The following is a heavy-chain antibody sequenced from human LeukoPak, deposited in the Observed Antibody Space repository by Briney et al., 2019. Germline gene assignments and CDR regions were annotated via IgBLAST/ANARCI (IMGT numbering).Heavy chain of an antibody. CDR1: GFTFSSYG. D-gene: IGHD2-15*01. V-gene: IGHV3-33*01. Sequence: GGSLRLSCAASGFTFSSYGMHWVRQAPGKGLEWVAVIWYDGSSKYYADSVKGRFTISRDNSKNTLYLQMNSLRAEDTAVYYCARDEDCSGGSCDYGMDVWGQGTTVTVSS. J-gene: IGHJ6*02. CDR3: ARDEDCSGGSCDYGMDV. CDR2: IWYDGSSK.